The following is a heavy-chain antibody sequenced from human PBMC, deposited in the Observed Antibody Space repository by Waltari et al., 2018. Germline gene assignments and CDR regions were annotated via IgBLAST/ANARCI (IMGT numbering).Heavy chain of an antibody. Sequence: EVQLVESGGGLVQVGGSLRLSCVASGFSCSTNWMSWVRQAPGKGLEWLANINQDGSEKYSVDSVKVRFTISRDNAKNSLFLQMNSLRAEDTAVYYCAKYDFWTGYSFDCWGQGTLVTVSS. V-gene: IGHV3-7*01. CDR3: AKYDFWTGYSFDC. J-gene: IGHJ4*02. CDR2: INQDGSEK. D-gene: IGHD3-3*01. CDR1: GFSCSTNW.